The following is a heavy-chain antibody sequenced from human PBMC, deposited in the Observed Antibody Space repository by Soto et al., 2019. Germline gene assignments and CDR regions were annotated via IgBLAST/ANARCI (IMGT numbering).Heavy chain of an antibody. CDR3: AREARGFDY. Sequence: EVQLVESGGGSIQTGGSLRLSCAASGFTYSSYNMNWVRQAQGKGLEWISYISSTGSTTYYADSVKGRFTTSRDNAKNSLFLQMNSLRDEDTAVYYCAREARGFDYWGQGTLVTVSS. CDR1: GFTYSSYN. V-gene: IGHV3-48*02. CDR2: ISSTGSTT. D-gene: IGHD3-10*01. J-gene: IGHJ4*02.